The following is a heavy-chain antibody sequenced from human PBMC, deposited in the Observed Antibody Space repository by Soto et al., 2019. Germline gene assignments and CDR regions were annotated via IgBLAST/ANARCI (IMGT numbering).Heavy chain of an antibody. CDR1: GGTFSSYA. J-gene: IGHJ6*02. D-gene: IGHD3-22*01. Sequence: SVKVSCKASGGTFSSYAISWVRQAPGQGLEWMGGIIPIFGTANYAQKFQGRVTITADESTSTAYMELSSLRSEDTAVYYCARDGGKAQEGMIVVVTRYYYYGMDVWGQGTTVTVSS. CDR3: ARDGGKAQEGMIVVVTRYYYYGMDV. CDR2: IIPIFGTA. V-gene: IGHV1-69*13.